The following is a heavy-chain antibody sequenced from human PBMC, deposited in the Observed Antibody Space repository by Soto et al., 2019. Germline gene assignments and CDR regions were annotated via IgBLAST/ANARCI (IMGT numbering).Heavy chain of an antibody. D-gene: IGHD2-2*01. Sequence: PAETLTLTCAVSGYSISSGYYWGWSREPPGEGLEVIGSIFHSGASYYDPSVKSRVTISVDTSKTQFSLNLSSVTAADTAVYYGASARNVVVPVAIDFWGQGTLVTVSS. CDR2: IFHSGAS. CDR3: ASARNVVVPVAIDF. J-gene: IGHJ4*02. V-gene: IGHV4-38-2*01. CDR1: GYSISSGYY.